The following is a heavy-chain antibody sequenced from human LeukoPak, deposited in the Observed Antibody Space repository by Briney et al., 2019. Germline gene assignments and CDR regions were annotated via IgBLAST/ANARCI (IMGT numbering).Heavy chain of an antibody. CDR2: IKQDGTVQ. CDR3: ARDYTATGAMDV. Sequence: GGSLRLSCAASGFALSAYWMNWVRQAPGKGLQWLANIKQDGTVQHYVDSVKGWFTISRDNAKNSLFPQMNSLRAEDTALYYCARDYTATGAMDVWGQGTTVTVS. CDR1: GFALSAYW. D-gene: IGHD2-21*02. V-gene: IGHV3-7*01. J-gene: IGHJ6*02.